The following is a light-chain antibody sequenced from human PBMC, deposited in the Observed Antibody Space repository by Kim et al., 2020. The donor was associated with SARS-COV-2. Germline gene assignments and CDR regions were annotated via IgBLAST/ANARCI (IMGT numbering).Light chain of an antibody. CDR1: GSNIRSNT. CDR3: AAWDDSLNGWV. Sequence: QSVLTQPPSASGTPGQRVTISCSGSGSNIRSNTVNWYQQLPTTAPKLLIYNNNQRPSGVPDRFSGSKSGTSASLAISGLQSEDEADYYCAAWDDSLNGWVCGGGTQLTVL. V-gene: IGLV1-44*01. J-gene: IGLJ3*02. CDR2: NNN.